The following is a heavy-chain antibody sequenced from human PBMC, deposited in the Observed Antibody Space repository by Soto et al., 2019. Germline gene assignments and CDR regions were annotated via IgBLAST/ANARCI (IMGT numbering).Heavy chain of an antibody. CDR2: VYSRGDT. D-gene: IGHD2-8*01. V-gene: IGHV3-66*01. Sequence: EVQLVESGGGLVHPGGSLRLSCAASGLSVSSSYLSWDRHAPGNALGWVSIVYSRGDTYYSGSVKGRFTVSSDNSKNTVYLYLDMSSLRAEDTAVYYCAASAGCWLPGTWGQGTLVTVS. J-gene: IGHJ4*02. CDR1: GLSVSSSY. CDR3: AASAGCWLPGT.